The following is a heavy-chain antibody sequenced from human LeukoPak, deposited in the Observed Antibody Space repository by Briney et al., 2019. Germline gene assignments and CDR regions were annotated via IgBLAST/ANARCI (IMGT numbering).Heavy chain of an antibody. Sequence: ASVKVSCKVSGDTLTEISIHWVRQSPGKGLEWMGGFDPEDGETIYAQKFQGRITMTEDTSTDTAYMELSSLRSEDTAVYSCARGLIPYGGNSGGNAFDIWGQGTTVTVSS. V-gene: IGHV1-24*01. J-gene: IGHJ3*02. CDR2: FDPEDGET. CDR1: GDTLTEIS. CDR3: ARGLIPYGGNSGGNAFDI. D-gene: IGHD4-23*01.